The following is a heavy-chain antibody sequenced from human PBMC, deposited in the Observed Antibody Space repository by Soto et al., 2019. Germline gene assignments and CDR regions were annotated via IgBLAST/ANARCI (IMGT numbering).Heavy chain of an antibody. V-gene: IGHV1-69*08. CDR3: ARDSPIGSTFSGYDAIDY. CDR1: GGPFSNDI. CDR2: IIPLLSTS. J-gene: IGHJ4*02. Sequence: QVQLVQSGAEVKKPGSSVKVSCKASGGPFSNDIITWVRQAPGQGLEWMGRIIPLLSTSTYAQKFQGRLTITADRSTGTDYMELNNLRSEDTAVYYCARDSPIGSTFSGYDAIDYWGQGTRITVSS. D-gene: IGHD5-12*01.